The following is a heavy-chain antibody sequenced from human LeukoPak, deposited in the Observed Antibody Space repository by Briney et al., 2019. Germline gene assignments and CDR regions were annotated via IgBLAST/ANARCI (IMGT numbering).Heavy chain of an antibody. Sequence: SETLSLTCTVSGGSVSSSTYYWGWVRQPPGKGLEWIGSIYYSGSTYYNPSFKSRVTISVDTSKNQFSLKLSSVTAADTAVYYCARPNPRYCSGGSCYWEFGAFDIWGQGTMVTVSS. CDR3: ARPNPRYCSGGSCYWEFGAFDI. J-gene: IGHJ3*02. D-gene: IGHD2-15*01. CDR1: GGSVSSSTYY. CDR2: IYYSGST. V-gene: IGHV4-39*07.